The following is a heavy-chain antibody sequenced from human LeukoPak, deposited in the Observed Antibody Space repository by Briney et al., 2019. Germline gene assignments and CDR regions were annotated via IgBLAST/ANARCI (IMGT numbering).Heavy chain of an antibody. CDR1: KYTFTNYD. D-gene: IGHD7-27*01. J-gene: IGHJ4*02. Sequence: GASVKVSCKASKYTFTNYDINWVRQATGRGLEWMGWMSPNSGNTGYAQKFQGRVTMTRDTSISTAYMELSSLRSDDTAVYYCVGGAPNRGFDFWGQGTLVTVSS. CDR3: VGGAPNRGFDF. CDR2: MSPNSGNT. V-gene: IGHV1-8*01.